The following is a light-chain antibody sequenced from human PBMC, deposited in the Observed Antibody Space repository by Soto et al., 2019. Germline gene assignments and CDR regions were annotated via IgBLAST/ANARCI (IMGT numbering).Light chain of an antibody. CDR2: SNN. CDR3: AAWDASLNGVV. V-gene: IGLV1-44*01. J-gene: IGLJ2*01. CDR1: SSNIGSKT. Sequence: QSALTQPPSASGTPGPRVTISCSGSSSNIGSKTVNWYQQLPGTAPKLLIYSNNQRPSGVPDRFSGSKSGTSAALAISGLQSEDEADYYCAAWDASLNGVVFGGGTKLPVL.